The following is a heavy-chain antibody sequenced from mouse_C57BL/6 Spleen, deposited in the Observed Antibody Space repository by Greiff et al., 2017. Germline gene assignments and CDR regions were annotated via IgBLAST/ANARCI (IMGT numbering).Heavy chain of an antibody. Sequence: QVQLQQSGPELVKPGASVKISCKASGYAFSSSWMNWVKQRPGKGLEWIGRIYPGDGDTNYNGKFKGKATLTADKSSSTAYMQLSSLTSEDSAVYFCARSRYSNSYLYAMDYWGQGTSGTVSS. CDR1: GYAFSSSW. CDR3: ARSRYSNSYLYAMDY. V-gene: IGHV1-82*01. CDR2: IYPGDGDT. J-gene: IGHJ4*01. D-gene: IGHD2-5*01.